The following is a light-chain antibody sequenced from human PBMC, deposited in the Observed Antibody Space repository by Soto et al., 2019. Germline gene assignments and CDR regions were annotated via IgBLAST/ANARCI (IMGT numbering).Light chain of an antibody. V-gene: IGKV3-11*01. CDR2: DAY. Sequence: EVVLTQSPVTLSLSPGERATLSCRASQSFRGLLAWYQQKPGQAPRLLIYDAYNRATGIPPRFSGSGSGTDFTLTISSLEPEDSAVYYCQQRGNWPHFGQGTRLEIK. CDR1: QSFRGL. CDR3: QQRGNWPH. J-gene: IGKJ5*01.